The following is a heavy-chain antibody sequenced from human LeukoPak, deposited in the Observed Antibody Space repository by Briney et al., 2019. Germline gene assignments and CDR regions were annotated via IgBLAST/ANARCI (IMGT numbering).Heavy chain of an antibody. CDR3: AREGGGDCYGCFNDAFDI. CDR2: ISSSSSYI. Sequence: KTGGSLRLSCAASGFTFSSYSMNWVRQAPGKGLEWVSSISSSSSYIYYADSVKGRFTISRDNAKNTLYLQMNSLRAEDTAVYYCAREGGGDCYGCFNDAFDIWGQGTMVTVSS. CDR1: GFTFSSYS. J-gene: IGHJ3*02. D-gene: IGHD2-21*02. V-gene: IGHV3-21*01.